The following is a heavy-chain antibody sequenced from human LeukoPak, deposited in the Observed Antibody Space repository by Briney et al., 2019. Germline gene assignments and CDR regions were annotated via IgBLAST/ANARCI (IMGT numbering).Heavy chain of an antibody. V-gene: IGHV4-39*01. D-gene: IGHD3-10*01. CDR1: GGSISSSSYY. CDR3: ARVGLLWFGENYDAFDI. Sequence: SETLSLTXTVSGGSISSSSYYWGWIRQPPGKGLEWIGSIYYSGSTYYNPSLKSRVTISVDTSKNQFSLKLSSVTAADTAVYYCARVGLLWFGENYDAFDIWGQGTMVTVSS. J-gene: IGHJ3*02. CDR2: IYYSGST.